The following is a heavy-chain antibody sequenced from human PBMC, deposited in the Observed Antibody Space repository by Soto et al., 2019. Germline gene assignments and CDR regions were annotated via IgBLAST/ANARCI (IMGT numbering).Heavy chain of an antibody. Sequence: SETLSLTCTVSGGSISSGGYYWSWIRQHPGKGLEWIGYIYHSGSTYYNPSLKSRVTISVDRSKNQFSLKLSSVTAADTAVYYCARGITMVRGVIITYFDYWGQGTLVTVSS. CDR3: ARGITMVRGVIITYFDY. CDR1: GGSISSGGYY. J-gene: IGHJ4*02. CDR2: IYHSGST. V-gene: IGHV4-30-2*01. D-gene: IGHD3-10*01.